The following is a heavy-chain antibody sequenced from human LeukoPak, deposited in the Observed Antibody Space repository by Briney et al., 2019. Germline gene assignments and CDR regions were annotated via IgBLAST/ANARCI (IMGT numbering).Heavy chain of an antibody. D-gene: IGHD4-11*01. V-gene: IGHV4-30-4*08. Sequence: SETLSLTCTVSGGSISSGDYYWSWIRQPPGKGLEWIGYIYYSGSTYYNPSLKSRATISVDTSKNQFSLKLSSVTAADTAVYYCARDSPTVTTLGVWGKGTTVTVSS. CDR1: GGSISSGDYY. CDR3: ARDSPTVTTLGV. J-gene: IGHJ6*04. CDR2: IYYSGST.